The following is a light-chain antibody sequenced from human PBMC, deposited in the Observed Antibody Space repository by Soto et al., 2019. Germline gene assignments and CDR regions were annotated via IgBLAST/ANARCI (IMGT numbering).Light chain of an antibody. CDR2: DVT. V-gene: IGLV2-14*01. CDR1: SSDVGGYDY. CDR3: SSYTTTDTSVV. Sequence: QSALTQPASVSGSPGQSITISCTGTSSDVGGYDYVSWYQQHPGKAPKLMIYDVTNRPSGVSNRFSVSKSGNTASLTISGLQAEDEADYYCSSYTTTDTSVVFGGGTKLTVL. J-gene: IGLJ2*01.